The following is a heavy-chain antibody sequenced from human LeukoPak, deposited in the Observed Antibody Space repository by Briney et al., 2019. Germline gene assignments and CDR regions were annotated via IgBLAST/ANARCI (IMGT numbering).Heavy chain of an antibody. CDR2: IYWDDDK. V-gene: IGHV2-5*02. J-gene: IGHJ4*02. D-gene: IGHD3-22*01. CDR1: GLSLRNNKMG. CDR3: ALHRDYYDNSGYRTYYFDY. Sequence: SGPTLVNPTQTLTLTCTFSGLSLRNNKMGVGWIRQPPGKALEWLALIYWDDDKRYSPTLKSRLTITKDTSKNQVVLTMTNMDPVDTATYYCALHRDYYDNSGYRTYYFDYWGQGTLVTVSS.